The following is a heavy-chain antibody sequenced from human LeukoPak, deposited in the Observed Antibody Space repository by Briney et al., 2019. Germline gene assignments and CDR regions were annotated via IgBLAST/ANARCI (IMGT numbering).Heavy chain of an antibody. CDR1: GFTFSSYG. D-gene: IGHD1-26*01. J-gene: IGHJ4*02. V-gene: IGHV3-30*02. CDR2: IRYDGSNK. CDR3: AKDMGNSDDY. Sequence: PGGSLRLSCAASGFTFSSYGMPWVRQAPGKGLEWVAFIRYDGSNKYYADSVKGRFTIPRDNSKNTLYLQMNSLRAEDTAVYYCAKDMGNSDDYWGQGTLVTVSS.